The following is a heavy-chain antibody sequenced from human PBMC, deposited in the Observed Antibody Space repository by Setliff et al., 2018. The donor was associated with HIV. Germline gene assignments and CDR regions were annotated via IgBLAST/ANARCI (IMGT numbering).Heavy chain of an antibody. Sequence: ASVKVSCKASGYTFTSYAMHWVRQAPGQRLEWMGWINAGNGKTKYSQKLQGRVTITRDTSASTVHMELSSLRSEGTAVYYCARVRYSSAWTIIDDAFDIWGQGTTVTVSS. J-gene: IGHJ3*02. CDR3: ARVRYSSAWTIIDDAFDI. V-gene: IGHV1-3*01. CDR1: GYTFTSYA. CDR2: INAGNGKT. D-gene: IGHD6-19*01.